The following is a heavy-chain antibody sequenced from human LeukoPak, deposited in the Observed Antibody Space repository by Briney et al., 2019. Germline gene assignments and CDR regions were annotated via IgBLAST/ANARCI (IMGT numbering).Heavy chain of an antibody. CDR3: ANNLDY. CDR2: IWHDGSNR. Sequence: GTSLRLSCAASGFTFSNYGMHWVRQAPGKGLEWVAVIWHDGSNRYYADSVKGRFTISRDNTKNILYLQMSSLRAEDTAVYYCANNLDYWGQGTLVTVSS. J-gene: IGHJ4*02. V-gene: IGHV3-33*06. CDR1: GFTFSNYG.